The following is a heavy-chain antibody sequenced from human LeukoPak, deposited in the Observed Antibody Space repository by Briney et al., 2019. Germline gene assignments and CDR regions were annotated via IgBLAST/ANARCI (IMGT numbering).Heavy chain of an antibody. CDR2: INTNTGNP. CDR3: ATIGASFFDY. Sequence: ASVKVSCKASGYSFTSYAMNWVRQAPGQGLEWMGWINTNTGNPAYAQDFTGRFVFSLDTSVSTTYLQISSLKAEDTAVYYCATIGASFFDYWGQGTLVTVSS. V-gene: IGHV7-4-1*02. D-gene: IGHD3-10*01. CDR1: GYSFTSYA. J-gene: IGHJ4*02.